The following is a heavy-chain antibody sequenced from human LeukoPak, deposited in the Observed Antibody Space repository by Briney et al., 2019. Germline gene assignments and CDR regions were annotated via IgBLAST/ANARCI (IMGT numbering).Heavy chain of an antibody. CDR1: GGSISSYY. J-gene: IGHJ3*02. CDR2: IYHSGST. V-gene: IGHV4-38-2*02. CDR3: ARDRIQATNAFDI. D-gene: IGHD1-26*01. Sequence: SETLSLTCTVSGGSISSYYWGWIRQPPGKGLEWIGSIYHSGSTYYNPSLKSRVTISVDTPKNQFSLKLSSVTAADTAVYYCARDRIQATNAFDIWGQGTMVTVSS.